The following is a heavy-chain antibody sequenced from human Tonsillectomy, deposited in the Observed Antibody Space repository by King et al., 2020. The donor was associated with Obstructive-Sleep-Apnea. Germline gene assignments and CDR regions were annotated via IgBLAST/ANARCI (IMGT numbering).Heavy chain of an antibody. J-gene: IGHJ4*02. Sequence: VQLVESGGGLVQPGGSLRLSCAASGFTFSSYAMSWVRQAPGKGLEWVSAISGRGGSTYYSDTVKGRITISRDNSKNTLYLQMNSLRAEDTAVYYCAKDLYGGVRAYFDYWGQGTLVTVSS. CDR3: AKDLYGGVRAYFDY. CDR2: ISGRGGST. CDR1: GFTFSSYA. V-gene: IGHV3-23*04. D-gene: IGHD4-23*01.